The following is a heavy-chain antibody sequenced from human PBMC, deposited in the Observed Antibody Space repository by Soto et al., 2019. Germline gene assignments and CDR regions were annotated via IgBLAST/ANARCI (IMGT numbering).Heavy chain of an antibody. CDR3: AKGHGVVVVTATCCQLPIDY. Sequence: QRLSCAATGFTFSSYGMHWVRQAPGKGLERVAVISYDGSNKYYADSVKGRVTISRDNSKNTLYLQMNSLRAEDTAEYYCAKGHGVVVVTATCCQLPIDYWGPVALVT. CDR1: GFTFSSYG. D-gene: IGHD2-15*01. CDR2: ISYDGSNK. V-gene: IGHV3-30*18. J-gene: IGHJ4*02.